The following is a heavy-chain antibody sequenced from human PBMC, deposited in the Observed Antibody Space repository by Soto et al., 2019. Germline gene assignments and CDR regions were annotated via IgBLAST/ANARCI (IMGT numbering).Heavy chain of an antibody. V-gene: IGHV4-34*01. CDR3: ARGGISHWAYFYYMDV. CDR2: INHRGST. J-gene: IGHJ6*03. Sequence: SETLSLTCTVSGGSIRSYYWSWIRQPPGKGLEWIGEINHRGSTNYNPSLKSRVTMSVDTSKNQFSLTLNSVTAADTATYYCARGGISHWAYFYYMDVWDRGTTVTVSS. CDR1: GGSIRSYY. D-gene: IGHD2-21*01.